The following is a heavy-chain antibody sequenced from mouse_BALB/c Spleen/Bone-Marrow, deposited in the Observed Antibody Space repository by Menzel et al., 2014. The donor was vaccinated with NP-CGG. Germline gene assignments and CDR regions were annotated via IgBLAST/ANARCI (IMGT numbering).Heavy chain of an antibody. CDR2: IWAGGST. CDR3: ARDSWDAWYFDV. J-gene: IGHJ1*01. CDR1: GFSLTSYG. D-gene: IGHD4-1*01. Sequence: VQLQESGPGLVAPSQSLSITCTVSGFSLTSYGVHWVRPPPGKGLEWLGVIWAGGSTNYNSALMSRLSISKDNSKSQVFLKMNSLQTDDTAMYYCARDSWDAWYFDVWGAGTTVTVSS. V-gene: IGHV2-9*02.